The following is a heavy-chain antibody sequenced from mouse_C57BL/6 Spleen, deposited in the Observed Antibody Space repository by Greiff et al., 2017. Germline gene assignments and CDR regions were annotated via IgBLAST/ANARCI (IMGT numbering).Heavy chain of an antibody. V-gene: IGHV1-80*01. CDR2: IYPGDGDT. J-gene: IGHJ3*01. D-gene: IGHD2-1*01. CDR1: GYAFSSYW. Sequence: QVQLQQSGAELVKPGASVKISCKASGYAFSSYWMNWVKQRPGTGLEWIGQIYPGDGDTNYNGKFKGKATLTADKSSSTAYMQLSSLTSEDSAVYFCARGDYGNYEGFAYWGQGTLVTVSA. CDR3: ARGDYGNYEGFAY.